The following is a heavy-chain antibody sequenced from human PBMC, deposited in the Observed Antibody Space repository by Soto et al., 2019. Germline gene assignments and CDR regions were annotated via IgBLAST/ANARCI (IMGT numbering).Heavy chain of an antibody. CDR3: AKWGLSDHGMDV. J-gene: IGHJ6*02. V-gene: IGHV3-30*18. D-gene: IGHD7-27*01. Sequence: QVQLVESGGGVVQPGRSLRLSCAASGYIFSNYGMHWVRQAPGKGLEGVAVTSYDGSKKYYADSVKGRFTISKDNSKHAVYLQMNSLRIEDTAVYYCAKWGLSDHGMDVCGQGTTFTVSS. CDR1: GYIFSNYG. CDR2: TSYDGSKK.